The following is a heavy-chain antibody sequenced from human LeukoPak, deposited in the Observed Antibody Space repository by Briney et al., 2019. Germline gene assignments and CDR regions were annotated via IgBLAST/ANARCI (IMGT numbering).Heavy chain of an antibody. V-gene: IGHV3-53*01. J-gene: IGHJ4*02. CDR2: IYSGGST. CDR3: TRGGGGSFPHY. CDR1: GFTVSSNF. Sequence: LGGSLRLSCAAFGFTVSSNFLSWVRQPPGKGLEWVSDIYSGGSTYYADSVKGRFTISRDNSKNTLYLQMNSLRAEDTAVYYCTRGGGGSFPHYWGQGTLVTVSS. D-gene: IGHD2-21*01.